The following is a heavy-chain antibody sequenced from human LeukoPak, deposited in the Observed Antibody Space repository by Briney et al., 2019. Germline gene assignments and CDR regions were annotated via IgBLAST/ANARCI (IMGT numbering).Heavy chain of an antibody. CDR2: ITSSSSYI. J-gene: IGHJ4*02. Sequence: GGSLRLSCVASGFTYSHYGMNWVRQAPGRGVEWVSSITSSSSYIYYADSVKGRFTISRDNAKNSLYLQMNSLRAEDTAVYYCARGGSGSYYTIFDYWGQGTLVTVSS. D-gene: IGHD3-10*01. V-gene: IGHV3-21*01. CDR1: GFTYSHYG. CDR3: ARGGSGSYYTIFDY.